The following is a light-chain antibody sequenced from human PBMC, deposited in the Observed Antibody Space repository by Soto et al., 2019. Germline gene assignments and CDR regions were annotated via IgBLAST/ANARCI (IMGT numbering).Light chain of an antibody. J-gene: IGLJ1*01. CDR1: SSDVGAYYS. CDR2: GVT. V-gene: IGLV2-14*01. CDR3: SSYTSGSSHYV. Sequence: ALAQPASVSGSPGQSITISCSGTSSDVGAYYSVSWYQHHPGKAPKLIIYGVTNRPSGVSNRFSGSKSGNTASLTISGLQAEDEADYHCSSYTSGSSHYVFGTGTKVTVL.